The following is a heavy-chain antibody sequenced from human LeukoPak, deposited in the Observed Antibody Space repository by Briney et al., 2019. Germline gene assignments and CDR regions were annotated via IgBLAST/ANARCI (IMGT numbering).Heavy chain of an antibody. CDR3: ARDRGDILTGYRSYDY. CDR2: ISGYNGNT. J-gene: IGHJ4*02. V-gene: IGHV1-18*01. D-gene: IGHD3-9*01. CDR1: GYTFTSYG. Sequence: GASVKVSCKASGYTFTSYGISWVRQAPGQGLEWMGWISGYNGNTNYAQKLQGRVTMTTDTSTSTAYMELRSLRSDDTAVYYCARDRGDILTGYRSYDYWGQGTLVTVSS.